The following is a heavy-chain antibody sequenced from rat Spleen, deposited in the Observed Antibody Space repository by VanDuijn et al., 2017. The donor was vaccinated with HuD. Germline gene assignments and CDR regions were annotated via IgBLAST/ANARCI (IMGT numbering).Heavy chain of an antibody. D-gene: IGHD1-11*01. V-gene: IGHV2-1*01. J-gene: IGHJ3*01. CDR2: LWGDGST. Sequence: QVQLKESGPGLVQPSQTLSLTCTVSGFSLISYSVHWVRQPPGKGLEWMGGLWGDGSTDYNSTLKSRLSISRDTSKSQVFLKMSSLQTEDTATYSCARSYGGYTSNWFPYWGQGTLVTVSS. CDR3: ARSYGGYTSNWFPY. CDR1: GFSLISYS.